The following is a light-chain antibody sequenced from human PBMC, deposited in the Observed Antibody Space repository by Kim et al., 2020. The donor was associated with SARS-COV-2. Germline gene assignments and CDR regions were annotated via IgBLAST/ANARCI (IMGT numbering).Light chain of an antibody. CDR1: TRDVDVDDS. CDR2: DVT. J-gene: IGLJ3*02. V-gene: IGLV2-14*03. CDR3: SSYTTSGTWV. Sequence: GQSVTISCRGATRDVDVDDSVSWYQHHPGEAPTLLIFDVTDRPSGVSPRFSGSKSDNTASLTISGVQAEDEAQYFCSSYTTSGTWVFGDGTQLTVL.